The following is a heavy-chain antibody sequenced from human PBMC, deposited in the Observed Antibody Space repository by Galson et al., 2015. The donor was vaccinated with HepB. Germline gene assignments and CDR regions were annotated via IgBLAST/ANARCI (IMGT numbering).Heavy chain of an antibody. D-gene: IGHD6-13*01. CDR1: GDSVSSHSAA. J-gene: IGHJ4*02. CDR2: TYYRSKWYN. Sequence: CAISGDSVSSHSAAWNWIRQSPSRGLEWLGRTYYRSKWYNDYAVSVKSRITINPDTSKNQFSLQLNSVTPEDTAVYYCARLAAAGTGNHFDYWGQGTLVTVSS. V-gene: IGHV6-1*01. CDR3: ARLAAAGTGNHFDY.